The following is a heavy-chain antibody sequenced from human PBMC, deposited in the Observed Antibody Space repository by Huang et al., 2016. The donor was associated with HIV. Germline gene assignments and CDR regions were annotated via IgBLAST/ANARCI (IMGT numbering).Heavy chain of an antibody. CDR1: GFIFSNFS. CDR2: ISASVATI. J-gene: IGHJ6*02. V-gene: IGHV3-48*02. CDR3: ARDLRGYDSTFDFYYYYGMDV. Sequence: EVQLVESGGGLVQPGGSLRLSCVASGFIFSNFSMNWVRQTPGKGLGLVSYISASVATIYYAASAKGRFTVARDDAKKSLYLQLNSLRDEDTAVYYCARDLRGYDSTFDFYYYYGMDVWGQGTTVTVSS. D-gene: IGHD3-22*01.